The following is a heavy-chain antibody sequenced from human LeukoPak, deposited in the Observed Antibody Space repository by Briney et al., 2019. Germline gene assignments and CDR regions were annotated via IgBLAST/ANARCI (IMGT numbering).Heavy chain of an antibody. V-gene: IGHV4-4*02. J-gene: IGHJ3*01. D-gene: IGHD3-10*01. CDR1: GDSISSRNW. Sequence: PSETLSLTCSVSGDSISSRNWWTWVRQTPKKGLEWIGEIFHTGSTNYNPSVEGRVTISIDKSRNHFSLMLTSVTAADTALYYCARGMWFDTLFSAFDVWGQGTMVSVSS. CDR3: ARGMWFDTLFSAFDV. CDR2: IFHTGST.